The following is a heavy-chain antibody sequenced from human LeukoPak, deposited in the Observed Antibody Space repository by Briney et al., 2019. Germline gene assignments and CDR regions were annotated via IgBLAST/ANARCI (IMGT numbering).Heavy chain of an antibody. CDR3: ARSIETLTYSSSWYFPVDY. V-gene: IGHV1-8*01. CDR1: GYTFTSYD. J-gene: IGHJ4*02. D-gene: IGHD6-13*01. CDR2: MNPNSGNT. Sequence: ASVKVSCKASGYTFTSYDINWERQATGQGLEWMGWMNPNSGNTGYAQKFQGRVTMTRNTSISTAYMELSSLRSEDTAVYYCARSIETLTYSSSWYFPVDYWGQGTLVTVSS.